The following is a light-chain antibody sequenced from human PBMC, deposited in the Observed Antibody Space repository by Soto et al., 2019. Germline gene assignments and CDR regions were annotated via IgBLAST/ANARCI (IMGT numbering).Light chain of an antibody. V-gene: IGLV2-14*01. J-gene: IGLJ1*01. CDR3: SSYTSISTYV. Sequence: QTAPTQPSPLSGSPCQLDTISCTGTSSYVGGYNFVSWYQQHPDKAPKLMIYDVTNRPSGVSNRFSGSKSGNTASLTISGLQAEDEADYYCSSYTSISTYVFGTGTKVTVL. CDR1: SSYVGGYNF. CDR2: DVT.